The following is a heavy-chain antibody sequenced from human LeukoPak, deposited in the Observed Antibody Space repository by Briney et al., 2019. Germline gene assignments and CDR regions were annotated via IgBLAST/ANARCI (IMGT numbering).Heavy chain of an antibody. CDR1: GFTFSSSA. V-gene: IGHV3-23*01. CDR3: AKDGQWLGLFDY. Sequence: GGSLRLSCAASGFTFSSSALSWVRQAPGKGLEWVSTISGSGGTTYCADSVKGRFTISRDSSKSALYLQMNGLRAEDTAVYYCAKDGQWLGLFDYWGQGTLVTVSS. D-gene: IGHD6-19*01. J-gene: IGHJ4*02. CDR2: ISGSGGTT.